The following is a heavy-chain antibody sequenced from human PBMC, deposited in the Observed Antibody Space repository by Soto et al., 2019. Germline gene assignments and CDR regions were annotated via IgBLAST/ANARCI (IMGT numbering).Heavy chain of an antibody. Sequence: LSLPCRGSTSIYYWAWIRKPPGRGLEWSGSVSSTGSTKYNPSLNIRVTISIDTSRSHFTVHVTSVTAADTAVYYCARVAAFWSNYMSYYAGMDGWGQGSTVTVSS. CDR2: VSSTGST. D-gene: IGHD3-10*01. J-gene: IGHJ6*02. V-gene: IGHV4-59*01. CDR3: ARVAAFWSNYMSYYAGMDG. CDR1: GSTSIYY.